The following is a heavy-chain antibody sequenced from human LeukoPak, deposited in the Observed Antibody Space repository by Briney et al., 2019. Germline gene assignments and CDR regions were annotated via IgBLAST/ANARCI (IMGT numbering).Heavy chain of an antibody. CDR3: AKWGDYDILTGYYDPDY. CDR1: GFTLTNYA. D-gene: IGHD3-9*01. J-gene: IGHJ4*02. Sequence: GASLRLSCAASGFTLTNYAMYWVRQAPGKGLEWASAISGRDDSTYYADSVKGRFTISRDTSKNTLFLQMNSLRAEDTAVYYCAKWGDYDILTGYYDPDYWGQGTLVTVSS. V-gene: IGHV3-23*01. CDR2: ISGRDDST.